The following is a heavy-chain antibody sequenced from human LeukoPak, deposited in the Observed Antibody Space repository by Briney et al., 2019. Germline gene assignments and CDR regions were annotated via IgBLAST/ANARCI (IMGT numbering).Heavy chain of an antibody. CDR1: GGSISSGSYY. CDR3: ARRVIAAAGHYYFDY. Sequence: SETLSLTCTVSGGSISSGSYYWSWIRQPAGKGLEWIGRIYTSGSTNYNPSLKSRVTISVDTSKNQFSLKLSSVTAADTAVYYCARRVIAAAGHYYFDYWGQRTLVTVSS. CDR2: IYTSGST. J-gene: IGHJ4*02. D-gene: IGHD6-13*01. V-gene: IGHV4-61*02.